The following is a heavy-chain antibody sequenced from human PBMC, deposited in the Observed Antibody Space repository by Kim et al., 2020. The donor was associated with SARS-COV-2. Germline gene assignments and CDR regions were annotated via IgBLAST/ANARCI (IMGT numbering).Heavy chain of an antibody. V-gene: IGHV1-46*01. Sequence: YEQKFQGRVTMTRDTSTSPVYMELRSLRSEDTAVYYCASSSSGWYGWFDPWGQGTLVTVSS. J-gene: IGHJ5*02. CDR3: ASSSSGWYGWFDP. D-gene: IGHD6-19*01.